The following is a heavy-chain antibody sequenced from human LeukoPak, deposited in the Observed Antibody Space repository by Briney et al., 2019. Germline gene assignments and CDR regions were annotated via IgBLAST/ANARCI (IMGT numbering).Heavy chain of an antibody. J-gene: IGHJ4*02. CDR3: AKQYDSSGSY. CDR1: GGSTSTSGYY. V-gene: IGHV4-39*01. CDR2: IYYSGST. Sequence: SETLSLTCTVSGGSTSTSGYYWAWIRQPPGKGLEWIGSIYYSGSTYYNPSLKSRVTISVDTSKNQFSLKLSSVTAADTAVYYCAKQYDSSGSYWGQGTLVTVSS. D-gene: IGHD3-22*01.